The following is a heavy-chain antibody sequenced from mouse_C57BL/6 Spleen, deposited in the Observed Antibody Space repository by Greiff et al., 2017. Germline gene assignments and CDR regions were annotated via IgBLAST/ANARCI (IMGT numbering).Heavy chain of an antibody. D-gene: IGHD3-3*01. CDR3: ARSGTDWFAY. CDR1: GFTFSDYG. Sequence: EVMLVESGGGLVKPGGSLKLSCAASGFTFSDYGMHWVRQAPEKGLEWVAYISSGSSTIYYADTVKSRFTISRDNAKNTLFLQMTSLRSEDTAMYYCARSGTDWFAYWGQGTLVTVSA. J-gene: IGHJ3*01. V-gene: IGHV5-17*01. CDR2: ISSGSSTI.